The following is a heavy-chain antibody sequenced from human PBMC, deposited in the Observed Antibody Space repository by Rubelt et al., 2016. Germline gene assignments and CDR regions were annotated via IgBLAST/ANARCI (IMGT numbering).Heavy chain of an antibody. V-gene: IGHV4-34*01. CDR2: INHSGST. Sequence: GYYWSWIRQPPGKGLEWIGEINHSGSTNYNPSLKSRVTISVDTSKNQFSLKLSSVTAADTAVYYCASGSSEWLMDAFDIWGQGTMVTVSS. CDR3: ASGSSEWLMDAFDI. CDR1: GYY. D-gene: IGHD6-19*01. J-gene: IGHJ3*02.